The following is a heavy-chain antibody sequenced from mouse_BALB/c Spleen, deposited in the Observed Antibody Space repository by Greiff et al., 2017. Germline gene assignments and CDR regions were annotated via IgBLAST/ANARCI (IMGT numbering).Heavy chain of an antibody. V-gene: IGHV1-4*01. Sequence: QVQLKQSGAELARPGASVKMSCKASGYTFTSYTMHWVKQRPGQGLEWIGYINPSSGYTNYNQKFKDKATLTADKSSSTAYMQLSSLTSEDSAVYYCARLGDGYPFAYWGQGTLVTVSA. CDR1: GYTFTSYT. CDR3: ARLGDGYPFAY. J-gene: IGHJ3*01. D-gene: IGHD2-3*01. CDR2: INPSSGYT.